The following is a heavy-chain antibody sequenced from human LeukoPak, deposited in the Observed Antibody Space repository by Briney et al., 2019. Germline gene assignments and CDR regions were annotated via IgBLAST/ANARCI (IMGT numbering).Heavy chain of an antibody. CDR1: GYTFTSYG. V-gene: IGHV1-18*01. Sequence: ASVKVSCKASGYTFTSYGISWVRQAPGQGLEWMGWISAYNGNTNYAQKLQGRVTMTTDTSTSTAYMELRSLRSDDTAVYYCARPGYSFVPYYFDYWAREPWSPSPQ. CDR2: ISAYNGNT. CDR3: ARPGYSFVPYYFDY. D-gene: IGHD5-18*01. J-gene: IGHJ4*02.